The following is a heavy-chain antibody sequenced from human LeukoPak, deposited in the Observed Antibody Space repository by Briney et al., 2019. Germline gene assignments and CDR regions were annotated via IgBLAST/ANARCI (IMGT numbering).Heavy chain of an antibody. CDR1: GYTFTSYG. CDR2: ISAYNGNT. V-gene: IGHV1-18*01. CDR3: ARSYGYNYYYYYYMDV. J-gene: IGHJ6*03. D-gene: IGHD5-18*01. Sequence: GASVKVSCKASGYTFTSYGISWVRQAPGQGLEWMGWISAYNGNTNYAQKLQGRVTMTTDTSTSTAYMELRSLRSDDTAVCYCARSYGYNYYYYYYMDVWGKGTTVTVSS.